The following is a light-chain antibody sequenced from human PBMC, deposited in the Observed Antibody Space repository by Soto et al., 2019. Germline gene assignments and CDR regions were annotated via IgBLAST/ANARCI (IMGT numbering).Light chain of an antibody. CDR1: QSVSNNY. Sequence: EIVLTQSPGSLSLSPGERATLSCRASQSVSNNYLAWYQQKPGQAPRLLIYGASNRATGIPDRFSGSGYRTDFTLTISRLEPEDFAVYYCQQYGSSPPMTFGQGTRRAIK. J-gene: IGKJ5*01. CDR2: GAS. V-gene: IGKV3-20*01. CDR3: QQYGSSPPMT.